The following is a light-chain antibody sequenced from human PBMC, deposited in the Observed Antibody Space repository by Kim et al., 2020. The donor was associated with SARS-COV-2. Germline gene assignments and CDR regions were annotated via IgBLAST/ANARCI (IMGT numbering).Light chain of an antibody. CDR1: QSVSRS. V-gene: IGKV3-11*01. Sequence: EIVLTQSPATLSLSPGERATLSCRASQSVSRSLGWYQQKPGQPPRLLIYDASNRVTGIPARFSGGGSGTDFTLTISSLEPEDFAVYYCQQHSNWPRTFGQGTKLEIK. CDR3: QQHSNWPRT. J-gene: IGKJ2*01. CDR2: DAS.